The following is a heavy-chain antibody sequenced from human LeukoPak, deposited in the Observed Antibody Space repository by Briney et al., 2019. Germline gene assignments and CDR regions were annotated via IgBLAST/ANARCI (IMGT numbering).Heavy chain of an antibody. J-gene: IGHJ4*02. V-gene: IGHV4-4*07. CDR2: IYTNENT. Sequence: PSETLSLTCTVSGGSISGYFWSWIRQPAGKGPEWIGRIYTNENTNYSPSLKSRVTISVDTSKNQFSLKLSSVTAADTAVYYCARGVVAATLNYWGQGTLVAVSS. D-gene: IGHD2-15*01. CDR3: ARGVVAATLNY. CDR1: GGSISGYF.